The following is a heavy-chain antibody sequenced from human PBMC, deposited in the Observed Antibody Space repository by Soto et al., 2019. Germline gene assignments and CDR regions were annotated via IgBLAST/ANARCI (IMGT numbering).Heavy chain of an antibody. Sequence: EVQLLESGGGLVQPGRSLRLSCAASGFTFSNYAMSWVRQAPGQGLDWVSAISGSGGTTYYADSVKGRFTISRDNSKNTLFLKRNSLRAEDAAVYYCAKFFVETGSNSGWPWSFHYWVQGTLVTVSS. D-gene: IGHD6-25*01. CDR2: ISGSGGTT. V-gene: IGHV3-23*01. CDR3: AKFFVETGSNSGWPWSFHY. J-gene: IGHJ4*02. CDR1: GFTFSNYA.